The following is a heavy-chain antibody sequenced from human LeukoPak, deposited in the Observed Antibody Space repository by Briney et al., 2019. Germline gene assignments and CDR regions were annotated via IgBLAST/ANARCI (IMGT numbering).Heavy chain of an antibody. V-gene: IGHV3-23*01. J-gene: IGHJ4*02. CDR3: AKDPTRYYYDSSGYSVFDY. D-gene: IGHD3-22*01. CDR1: GFTFSSYA. Sequence: PGGSLRLSCAASGFTFSSYAMSWVRQAPGKGLEWVSAISGSGGSTYYADSVKGRFTISRDNSKNTLYLQMNSLRAEDTAVYYCAKDPTRYYYDSSGYSVFDYWGQGTLVTVSS. CDR2: ISGSGGST.